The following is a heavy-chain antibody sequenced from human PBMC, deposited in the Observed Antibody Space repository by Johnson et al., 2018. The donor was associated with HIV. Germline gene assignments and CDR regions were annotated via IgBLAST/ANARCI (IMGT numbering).Heavy chain of an antibody. V-gene: IGHV3-20*04. CDR1: GFTFSSND. CDR3: ARAHLIFPKNAFDF. CDR2: INWNGGST. Sequence: VQLVESGGGVVRPGGSLRLSCTASGFTFSSNDMHWVRQATGKGLEWVSGINWNGGSTGYADSVKGRFTISRDSAKNSLYLKMNSLRAEDTALYYCARAHLIFPKNAFDFWGQGTMVTVSS. J-gene: IGHJ3*01. D-gene: IGHD3-3*02.